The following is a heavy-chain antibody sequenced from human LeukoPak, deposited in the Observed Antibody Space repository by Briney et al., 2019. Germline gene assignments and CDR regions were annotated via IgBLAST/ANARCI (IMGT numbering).Heavy chain of an antibody. J-gene: IGHJ6*02. CDR2: IIPILGIA. CDR1: GGTFSSYA. Sequence: GASVKVSCKASGGTFSSYAISWVRQAPGQGLEWMGRIIPILGIANYAQKVQGRVTITADKSTSTAYMELSSLRSEDTAVYYCARDPQTIVVVPAAPPYYYYGMDVWGQGTTVTVSS. CDR3: ARDPQTIVVVPAAPPYYYYGMDV. V-gene: IGHV1-69*04. D-gene: IGHD2-2*01.